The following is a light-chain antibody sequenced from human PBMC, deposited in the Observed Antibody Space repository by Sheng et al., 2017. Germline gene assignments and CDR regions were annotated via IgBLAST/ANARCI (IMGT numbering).Light chain of an antibody. CDR3: QHYDISPYS. Sequence: EIALTQSPGTLSLSPGERATLSCRASQSVGSSLAWYRQRPGQAPRLLIYGASNRAAGIPDRFSGSGSGTDFTLTISRLEPEDFAVYYCQHYDISPYSFGQGAKLEIK. J-gene: IGKJ2*03. V-gene: IGKV3-20*01. CDR1: QSVGSS. CDR2: GAS.